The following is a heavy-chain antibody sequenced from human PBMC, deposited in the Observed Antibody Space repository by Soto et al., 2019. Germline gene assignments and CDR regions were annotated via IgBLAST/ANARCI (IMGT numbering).Heavy chain of an antibody. J-gene: IGHJ1*01. CDR1: GFTFSSYG. CDR2: IWYDGSNK. V-gene: IGHV3-33*01. D-gene: IGHD6-19*01. Sequence: QVQLVESGGGVVQPGRSLRLSCAASGFTFSSYGMHWVRQAPGKGLEWVAVIWYDGSNKYYADSVKGRFTISRDNSKNTLYLQMNSLRAEDTAVYYGARDQPHSSGWWEYFQHWGQGTLVTVSS. CDR3: ARDQPHSSGWWEYFQH.